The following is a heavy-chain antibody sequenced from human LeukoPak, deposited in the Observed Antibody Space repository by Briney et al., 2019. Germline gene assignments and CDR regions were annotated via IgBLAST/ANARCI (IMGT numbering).Heavy chain of an antibody. J-gene: IGHJ6*03. CDR3: ARGAYYYYYYMDV. V-gene: IGHV7-4-1*02. Sequence: ASVKVSCEASGYTFTSYPMNWVRQAPGQGLEWTGWINTNTGNPTYAQGFTGRFVLSLDTSVSTAYLQITSLKAEDTAVYYCARGAYYYYYYMDVWGKGTTVTVSS. CDR1: GYTFTSYP. CDR2: INTNTGNP.